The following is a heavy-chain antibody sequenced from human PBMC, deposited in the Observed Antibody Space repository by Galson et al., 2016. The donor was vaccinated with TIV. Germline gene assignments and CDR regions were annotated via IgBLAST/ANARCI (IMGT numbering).Heavy chain of an antibody. D-gene: IGHD1-26*01. CDR1: GDSMSTYY. Sequence: LSLTCTVSGDSMSTYYWTWIRQPPGKGLEWIGHVYYSGSTDYNPSLKSRVTISIDASKRQFSLKLTSVSAADTAVYYCAIDKSGFDTVDHFYYYVEVWGKGTTVTVSS. CDR3: AIDKSGFDTVDHFYYYVEV. V-gene: IGHV4-59*01. J-gene: IGHJ6*03. CDR2: VYYSGST.